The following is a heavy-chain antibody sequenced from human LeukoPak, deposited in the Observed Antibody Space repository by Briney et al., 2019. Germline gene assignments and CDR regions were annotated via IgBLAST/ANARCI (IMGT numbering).Heavy chain of an antibody. V-gene: IGHV3-21*01. Sequence: GGSLRLSCAASGFTFSSYNMNWVRQAPGKGLEWVASISSSSNYIYYVDSVKGRFTISRDNAKNSLYLQMSGLRAEDTAVYYCARDWGNVGILRNWGQGILVTVSS. CDR2: ISSSSNYI. CDR3: ARDWGNVGILRN. CDR1: GFTFSSYN. D-gene: IGHD1-26*01. J-gene: IGHJ4*02.